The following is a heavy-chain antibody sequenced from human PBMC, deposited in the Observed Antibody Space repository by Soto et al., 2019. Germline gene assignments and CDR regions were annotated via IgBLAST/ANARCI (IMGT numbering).Heavy chain of an antibody. CDR3: ARGPRTYSSSWYPDY. V-gene: IGHV3-48*02. CDR1: GFTFSDYS. D-gene: IGHD6-13*01. Sequence: EVQLLDSGGGLVQTGGSLRLSCIASGFTFSDYSMNWVRQAPGKGLEWVSYISSSSSTIYYAGSVKGRFTISRDNAKSSLYLRMNGLRDEDTAVYYCARGPRTYSSSWYPDYWGQGTLVTVSS. J-gene: IGHJ4*02. CDR2: ISSSSSTI.